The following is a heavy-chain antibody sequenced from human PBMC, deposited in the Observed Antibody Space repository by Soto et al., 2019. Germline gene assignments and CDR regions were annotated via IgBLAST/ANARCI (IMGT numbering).Heavy chain of an antibody. D-gene: IGHD5-12*01. V-gene: IGHV1-2*02. CDR3: TRKVATFNLNL. CDR2: INPDTGGT. CDR1: GYTFSGYY. J-gene: IGHJ4*02. Sequence: ASVKVSCKASGYTFSGYYLHWVRQAPGQGLGWMGWINPDTGGTNYAEKFQGRVTMTRDTSISTAYLEVNGLTSDDTAVFYCTRKVATFNLNLWGQGTQVTVSS.